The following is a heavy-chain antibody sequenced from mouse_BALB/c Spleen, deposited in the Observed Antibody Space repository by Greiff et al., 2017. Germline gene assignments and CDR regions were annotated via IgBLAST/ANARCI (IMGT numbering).Heavy chain of an antibody. Sequence: EVMLVESGGGLVKPGGSLKLSCAASGFTFSSYAMSWVRQTPEKRLEWVASISSGGSTYYPDSVKGRFTISRDNARNILYLQMSSLRSEDTAMYYCARQGLRLTWFAYWGQGTLVTVSA. V-gene: IGHV5-6-5*01. D-gene: IGHD1-2*01. CDR2: ISSGGST. CDR1: GFTFSSYA. CDR3: ARQGLRLTWFAY. J-gene: IGHJ3*01.